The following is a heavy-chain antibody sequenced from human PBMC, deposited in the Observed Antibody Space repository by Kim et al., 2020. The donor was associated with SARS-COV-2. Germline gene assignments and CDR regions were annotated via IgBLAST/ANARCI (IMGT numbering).Heavy chain of an antibody. V-gene: IGHV3-74*01. CDR2: ISDDGSFT. CDR1: GFIFSHYW. CDR3: SHLSFDWLLSL. Sequence: GGSLRLSCEGSGFIFSHYWMHWVRQATGKGPVWVSRISDDGSFTGYADSVKGRFTISRDNAKNTLYLQMNSLIAEDTAVYYCSHLSFDWLLSLWGQGSLVTVSS. D-gene: IGHD3-9*01. J-gene: IGHJ4*02.